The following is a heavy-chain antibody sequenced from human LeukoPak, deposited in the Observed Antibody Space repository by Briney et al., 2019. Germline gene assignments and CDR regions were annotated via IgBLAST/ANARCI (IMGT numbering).Heavy chain of an antibody. J-gene: IGHJ6*03. Sequence: SETLSLTCTVSGGSISSGSYYWSWIRQPAGKGLEWIGRIYTSGSTNYNPSLKSRVTISVDTSKNQFSLKLSSVTAADTAVYYCARVYRGYSYGSYYYYYMDVWGKGTTVTVSS. CDR1: GGSISSGSYY. CDR2: IYTSGST. V-gene: IGHV4-61*02. CDR3: ARVYRGYSYGSYYYYYMDV. D-gene: IGHD5-18*01.